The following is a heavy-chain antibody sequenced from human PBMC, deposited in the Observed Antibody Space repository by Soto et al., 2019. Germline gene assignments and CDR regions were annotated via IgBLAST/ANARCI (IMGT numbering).Heavy chain of an antibody. D-gene: IGHD5-18*01. CDR1: GYTFTSYG. Sequence: GASVKVSCKASGYTFTSYGISWVRQAPGQGLEWMGWISAYNGNTNYAQKLQGRVTMTTDTSTSTAYMELRSLRSDDTAVYYCARAAWIQLWLPSDYWGQGTLVTVSS. CDR3: ARAAWIQLWLPSDY. J-gene: IGHJ4*02. V-gene: IGHV1-18*01. CDR2: ISAYNGNT.